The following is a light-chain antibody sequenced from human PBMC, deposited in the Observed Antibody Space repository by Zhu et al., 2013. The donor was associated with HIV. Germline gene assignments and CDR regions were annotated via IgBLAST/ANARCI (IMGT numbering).Light chain of an antibody. J-gene: IGLJ2*01. Sequence: SYEVTQPPSMSVSPGQTTTITCSGDKLGQKYAAWFQQRPGQSPVLVIYQGDKRPSGIPERFSATTSGNTATLTISGTQTLDEADYYCQAWDSGTVVFGGGTKLTVL. CDR3: QAWDSGTVV. CDR1: KLGQKY. CDR2: QGD. V-gene: IGLV3-1*01.